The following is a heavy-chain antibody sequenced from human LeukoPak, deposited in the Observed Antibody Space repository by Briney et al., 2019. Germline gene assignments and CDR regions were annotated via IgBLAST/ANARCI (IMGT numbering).Heavy chain of an antibody. V-gene: IGHV4-39*01. J-gene: IGHJ3*02. D-gene: IGHD6-19*01. CDR1: GGPISSSSYY. CDR2: IYYSGST. Sequence: PSETLSLTCTVSGGPISSSSYYWGWIRQPPGKGLEWIGSIYYSGSTYYNPSLKSRVTISVDTSKNQFSLKLSSVTAADTAVYYCARRSPFLPKVAVWLPYDVLNIWGQGRMLTVSS. CDR3: ARRSPFLPKVAVWLPYDVLNI.